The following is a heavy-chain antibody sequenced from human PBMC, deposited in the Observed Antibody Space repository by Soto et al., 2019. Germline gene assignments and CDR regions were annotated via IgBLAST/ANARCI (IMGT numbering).Heavy chain of an antibody. CDR3: ARGGSGAIAARPINYGMDV. D-gene: IGHD6-6*01. CDR1: GYTFTGYY. J-gene: IGHJ6*02. Sequence: ASVKVSCKASGYTFTGYYMHWVRQAPGQGLEWMGWINPNSGGTNYAQKFQGWVTMTRDTSISTAYMELSRLRSDDTAVYYCARGGSGAIAARPINYGMDVWGQGTTVTVSS. V-gene: IGHV1-2*04. CDR2: INPNSGGT.